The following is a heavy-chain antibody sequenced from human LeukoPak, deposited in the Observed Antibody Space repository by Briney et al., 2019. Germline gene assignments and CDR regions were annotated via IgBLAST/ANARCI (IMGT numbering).Heavy chain of an antibody. D-gene: IGHD5-12*01. CDR3: ARGSRVATIQSWFDP. CDR1: GFTFTSYA. Sequence: GGSLRLSCAASGFTFTSYAMHWVRQAPGQRLEWMGWINAGNGNTKYSQKFQGRVTITRDTSASTAYMELSSLRSEDTAVYYCARGSRVATIQSWFDPWGQGTLVTVSS. J-gene: IGHJ5*02. CDR2: INAGNGNT. V-gene: IGHV1-3*01.